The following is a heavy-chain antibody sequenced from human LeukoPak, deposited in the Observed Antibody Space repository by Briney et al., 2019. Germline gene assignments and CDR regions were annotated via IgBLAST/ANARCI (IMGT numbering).Heavy chain of an antibody. CDR3: ARDGQYSSSSHVHYYYYMDV. D-gene: IGHD6-6*01. CDR2: INPNSGGT. V-gene: IGHV1-2*06. J-gene: IGHJ6*03. Sequence: ASVKVSCKASGYTFTGYYMHWVRQAPGQGLEWMGRINPNSGGTNYAQKFQGSVTITRDTSISTAYMELSRLRSDDTAVYYCARDGQYSSSSHVHYYYYMDVWGKGTTVTVSS. CDR1: GYTFTGYY.